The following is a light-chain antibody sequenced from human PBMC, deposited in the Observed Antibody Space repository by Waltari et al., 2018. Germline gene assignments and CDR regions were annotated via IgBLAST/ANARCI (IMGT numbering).Light chain of an antibody. J-gene: IGLJ1*01. CDR3: QVWDSSSDHFV. CDR2: YDS. CDR1: RIETKN. V-gene: IGLV3-21*04. Sequence: SYVLTQPPSASVAPGKTAKITCEGNRIETKNEHWYQQKPGQAPVLVIYYDSDRPSCLPYRFSCSNSGNTATLTISRVEAGDEADYYCQVWDSSSDHFVFGTGTKVTVL.